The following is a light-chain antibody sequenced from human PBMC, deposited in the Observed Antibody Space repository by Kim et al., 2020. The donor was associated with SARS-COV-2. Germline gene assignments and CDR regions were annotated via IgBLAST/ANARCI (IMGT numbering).Light chain of an antibody. J-gene: IGKJ1*01. CDR2: AAS. CDR3: QQYYTRPT. CDR1: QAIYKS. Sequence: DIQMTQSPFSLSASVGDRVTITCRASQAIYKSLVWYQQRPGKAPKLLLYAASKLQSGVPSRFSGTGSGTDYTLTISSLQPEDFATYYCQQYYTRPTFGQGTKVDIK. V-gene: IGKV1-NL1*01.